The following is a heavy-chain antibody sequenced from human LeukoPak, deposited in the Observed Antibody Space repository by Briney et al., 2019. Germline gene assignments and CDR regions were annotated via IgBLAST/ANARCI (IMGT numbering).Heavy chain of an antibody. D-gene: IGHD2-15*01. Sequence: PGGSLRLSCAASGFTFSSYEMNWVRQAPRKGLEWVSGISGSGGSTYNADSVKGRFTISRDNSKNTLYLQMSSLRAEDTAVYYCAKTRDIVVVVAAPFDYWGQGTLVTVSS. CDR1: GFTFSSYE. V-gene: IGHV3-23*01. CDR2: ISGSGGST. CDR3: AKTRDIVVVVAAPFDY. J-gene: IGHJ4*02.